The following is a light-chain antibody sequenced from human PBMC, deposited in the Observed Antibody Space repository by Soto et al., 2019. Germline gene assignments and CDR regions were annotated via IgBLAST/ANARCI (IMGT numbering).Light chain of an antibody. J-gene: IGKJ5*01. Sequence: EIVLTQSPGTPSLSPGERATLSCRASQSVSSSYVACDQQKPGQAPRVLIYDASSRATGIPARFTGSGSGTDFTLTISRLEPEDFAVYYCQQYGSSPRVTFGQGTRLEI. CDR3: QQYGSSPRVT. CDR1: QSVSSSY. CDR2: DAS. V-gene: IGKV3-20*01.